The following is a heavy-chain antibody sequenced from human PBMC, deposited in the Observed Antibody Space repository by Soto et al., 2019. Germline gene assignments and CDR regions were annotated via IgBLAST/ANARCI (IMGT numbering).Heavy chain of an antibody. CDR2: IYYSGSA. Sequence: QVQLQESGPGLLKPSQTLSLTCTVSGGSISSGDYYWIWIRQPPGKGLEWIGYIYYSGSADYNPSLRSRVTISVDTSKNQFSLKMRSVTAADTAVYYCARDYGDGTFDYWGQGTLVTVSS. CDR3: ARDYGDGTFDY. V-gene: IGHV4-30-4*01. J-gene: IGHJ4*02. CDR1: GGSISSGDYY. D-gene: IGHD3-10*01.